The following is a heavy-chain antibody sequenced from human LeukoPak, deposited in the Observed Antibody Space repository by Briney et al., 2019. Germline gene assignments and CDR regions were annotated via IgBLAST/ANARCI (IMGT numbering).Heavy chain of an antibody. CDR2: ISAYNGNT. D-gene: IGHD3-9*01. Sequence: AAVKVSCKASGYTFTSYGISWVRQAPGQGIEWMGWISAYNGNTKYAQKLQGRVTITTDTSTSTAYMELRSLRSDDTAVYYCARVPPEVLRYSGDYWGQGTLVTVSS. J-gene: IGHJ4*02. V-gene: IGHV1-18*01. CDR1: GYTFTSYG. CDR3: ARVPPEVLRYSGDY.